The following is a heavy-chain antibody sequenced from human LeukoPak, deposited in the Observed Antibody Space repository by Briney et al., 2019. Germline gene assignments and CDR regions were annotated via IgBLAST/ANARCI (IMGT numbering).Heavy chain of an antibody. Sequence: GRSLRLSCAASGFTFSSYGMHRVRQAPGKGLEWVAVIWYDGSNKYYADSVKGRFTISRDNSKNTLYLQMNSLRAEDTAVYYCAKSGNRRDGYNWVDYWGQGTLVTVSS. D-gene: IGHD5-24*01. CDR3: AKSGNRRDGYNWVDY. CDR2: IWYDGSNK. J-gene: IGHJ4*02. V-gene: IGHV3-33*06. CDR1: GFTFSSYG.